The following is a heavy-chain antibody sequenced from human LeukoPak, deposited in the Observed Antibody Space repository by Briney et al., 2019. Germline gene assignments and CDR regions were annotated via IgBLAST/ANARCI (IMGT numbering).Heavy chain of an antibody. CDR2: IGTRGDGI. CDR3: AKDTYSSSPYYFDY. CDR1: DFTFSSYT. V-gene: IGHV3-23*01. J-gene: IGHJ4*02. D-gene: IGHD6-6*01. Sequence: GGSLRLSCVASDFTFSSYTMIWVRQAPGKALEWVSVIGTRGDGIHYADSVKGRFTISRDDSKNTLYLQMNSLRAEDTAVYYCAKDTYSSSPYYFDYWGQGTLVTVSS.